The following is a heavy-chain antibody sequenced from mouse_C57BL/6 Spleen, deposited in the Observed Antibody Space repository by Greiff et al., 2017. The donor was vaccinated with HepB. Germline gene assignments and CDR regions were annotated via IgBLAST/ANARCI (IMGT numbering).Heavy chain of an antibody. Sequence: EVKLVESGEGLVKPGGSLKLSCAASGFTFSSYAMSWVRQTPEKRLEWFAYISSGGDYIYYADTVKGRFTISRDNARNTLYLQMSSLKSEDTAMYYCTQIYYGYERFDYWGQGTLVTVSA. CDR1: GFTFSSYA. V-gene: IGHV5-9-1*02. CDR2: ISSGGDYI. D-gene: IGHD2-2*01. CDR3: TQIYYGYERFDY. J-gene: IGHJ3*01.